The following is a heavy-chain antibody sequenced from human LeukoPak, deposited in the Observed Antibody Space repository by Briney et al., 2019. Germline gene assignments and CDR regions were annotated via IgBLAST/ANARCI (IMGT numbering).Heavy chain of an antibody. D-gene: IGHD6-13*01. Sequence: ASVKVSCKASGYTFTDYYMHWVRQAPGQGLEWMGWINPNTGGTNYARKLQGRVTMTRDTSISTAYMELSRLRSDDTAVYYCARHSSTWRFDYWGQGTLVTVSS. CDR3: ARHSSTWRFDY. CDR2: INPNTGGT. J-gene: IGHJ4*02. CDR1: GYTFTDYY. V-gene: IGHV1-2*02.